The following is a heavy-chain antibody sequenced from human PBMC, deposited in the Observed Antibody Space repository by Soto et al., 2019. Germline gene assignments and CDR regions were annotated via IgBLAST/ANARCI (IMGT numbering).Heavy chain of an antibody. CDR3: AKFLGETGRSSCWFWFFETWEMYTLTLVAAVQIWS. J-gene: IGHJ6*01. V-gene: IGHV3-23*01. Sequence: GGSLRLSCAASGFTFGSYAMSWVRQAPGKGLDWVSAISGSGGTTYYAGSVQGRFTISRDNSKNTLYLQMNNLRAEDTALYYCAKFLGETGRSSCWFWFFETWEMYTLTLVAAVQIWSWG. CDR2: ISGSGGTT. CDR1: GFTFGSYA. D-gene: IGHD6-19*01.